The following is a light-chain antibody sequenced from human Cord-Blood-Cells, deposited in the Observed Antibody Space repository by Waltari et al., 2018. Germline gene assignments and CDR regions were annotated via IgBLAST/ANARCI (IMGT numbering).Light chain of an antibody. Sequence: DIVMTQSPDSLAVSLGERATINCKSSQRVLYSSNNKNYLAWYQQKTGQPPKLLIYWASTRESGVPDRFSGSGSGTDFTLTISSLQAEDVAVYYCQQYYSTPTFGQGTKVEIK. CDR2: WAS. V-gene: IGKV4-1*01. CDR1: QRVLYSSNNKNY. CDR3: QQYYSTPT. J-gene: IGKJ1*01.